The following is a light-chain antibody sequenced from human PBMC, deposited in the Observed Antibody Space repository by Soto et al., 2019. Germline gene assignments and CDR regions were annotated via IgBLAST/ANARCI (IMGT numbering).Light chain of an antibody. CDR1: QGISSY. J-gene: IGKJ5*01. CDR3: QQYSSSPRT. V-gene: IGKV3-20*01. Sequence: EIVLTQSPATLSLSPGERATLSCRASQGISSYLGWYQQKPGKAPNLLIYDASNRATGVPDRFSGSGSGTDFSLTISRLEPEDFAVYHCQQYSSSPRTFGQGTRLEIK. CDR2: DAS.